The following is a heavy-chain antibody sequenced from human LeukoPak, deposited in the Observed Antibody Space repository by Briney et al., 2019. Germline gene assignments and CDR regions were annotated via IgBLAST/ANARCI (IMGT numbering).Heavy chain of an antibody. CDR3: ASIGE. CDR1: GYTFTGYY. D-gene: IGHD1-26*01. Sequence: PKASVKVSCKASGYTFTGYYMHWVRQAPGQGLEWMGRIIPILGIANYAQKFQGRVTITADKSTSTAYMELSSLRSEDTAVYYCASIGEWGQGTLVTVSS. CDR2: IIPILGIA. V-gene: IGHV1-69*02. J-gene: IGHJ4*02.